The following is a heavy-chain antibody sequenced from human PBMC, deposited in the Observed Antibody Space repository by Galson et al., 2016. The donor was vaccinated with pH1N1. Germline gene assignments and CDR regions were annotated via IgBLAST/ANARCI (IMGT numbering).Heavy chain of an antibody. J-gene: IGHJ4*02. V-gene: IGHV3-7*01. D-gene: IGHD1-14*01. CDR1: GFTFSDDW. CDR3: ARRYFDH. Sequence: SLRLSCASSGFTFSDDWMQWVRPAPGKGLEWVANIRQDGGEKYYGDSLKGRFTISRDNAKNSLYLQMNSLRAEDTAVYYCARRYFDHWGQGPLVTVSS. CDR2: IRQDGGEK.